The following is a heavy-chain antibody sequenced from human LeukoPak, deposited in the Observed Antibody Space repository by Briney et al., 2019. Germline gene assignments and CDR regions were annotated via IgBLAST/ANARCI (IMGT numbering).Heavy chain of an antibody. D-gene: IGHD4-23*01. V-gene: IGHV1-69*13. CDR2: IIPIFGTA. Sequence: GASVKVSCKASGGTFSSYAISWVRQAPGQGLEWMGGIIPIFGTANYAQKFQGRVTITAVESMSTVHMELGSLRSEDTAKYYCARGWLADSTVVTPYNYWGQGTVVTVSS. J-gene: IGHJ4*02. CDR1: GGTFSSYA. CDR3: ARGWLADSTVVTPYNY.